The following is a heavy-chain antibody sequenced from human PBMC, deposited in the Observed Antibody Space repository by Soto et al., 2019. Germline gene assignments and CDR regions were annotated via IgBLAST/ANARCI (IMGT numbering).Heavy chain of an antibody. V-gene: IGHV1-46*01. Sequence: QVQVVQSGAEVKKPGASVKVSCKASGYTFTSYYMHWVRQAPGQGLEWMGIINPSGGSTRYGQKXXXXXXXXXXXXXXXXXXXXXXXXXXXXXXXXXXXXXXXXXXXXXXDYWGQGTLVTVSS. CDR3: XXXXXXXXXXXXXDY. CDR2: INPSGGST. J-gene: IGHJ4*02. CDR1: GYTFTSYY.